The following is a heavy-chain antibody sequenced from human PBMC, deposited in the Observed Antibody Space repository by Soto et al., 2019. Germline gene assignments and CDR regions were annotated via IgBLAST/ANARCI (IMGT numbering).Heavy chain of an antibody. Sequence: SETLSLTFTVSGGSISSGGYYWSWIRQHPGKGLEWIGYIYYSGSTYYNPSLKSRVTISVDTSTNKFYLKLSSVTEADTAVYYCARASYYSDSFGYFLDSWGQGTLVTVS. V-gene: IGHV4-31*03. CDR3: ARASYYSDSFGYFLDS. CDR1: GGSISSGGYY. J-gene: IGHJ4*02. D-gene: IGHD3-22*01. CDR2: IYYSGST.